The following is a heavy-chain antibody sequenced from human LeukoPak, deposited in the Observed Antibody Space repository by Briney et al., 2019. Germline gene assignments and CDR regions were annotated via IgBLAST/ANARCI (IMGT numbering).Heavy chain of an antibody. J-gene: IGHJ6*02. Sequence: GGSLRLSCAASGFTFSIYAMSWVRQAPGKGLEWVSAISGSGGSTYYADSVKGRFTISRDNSKNTLYLQMNSLRAEDTAVYYCAKDLVYCSSTSCQRSYYYYYGMDVWGQGTTVTVSS. CDR2: ISGSGGST. D-gene: IGHD2-2*01. CDR1: GFTFSIYA. V-gene: IGHV3-23*01. CDR3: AKDLVYCSSTSCQRSYYYYYGMDV.